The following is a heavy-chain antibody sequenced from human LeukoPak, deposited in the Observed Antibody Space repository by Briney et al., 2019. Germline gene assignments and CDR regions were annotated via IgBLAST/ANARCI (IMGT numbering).Heavy chain of an antibody. CDR2: ISAYNGNT. V-gene: IGHV1-18*01. CDR1: GYTFTSYG. J-gene: IGHJ5*02. CDR3: ARNSPAGDSSGPYRFNP. Sequence: ASVKVSCKASGYTFTSYGISWVRQAPGQGLEWMGWISAYNGNTNYAQKLQGRVTMTTDTSTSTAYMELRSLRSDDTAVYYCARNSPAGDSSGPYRFNPWGQGTLVTVSS. D-gene: IGHD3-22*01.